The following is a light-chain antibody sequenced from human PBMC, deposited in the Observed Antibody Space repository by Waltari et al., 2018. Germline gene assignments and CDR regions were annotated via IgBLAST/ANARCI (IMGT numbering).Light chain of an antibody. CDR2: EVN. CDR3: CSYAGSDTHVI. Sequence: QSALTQPASVSGSPGQSITISCPGTSSDVGSYKLVSWYQQHPGKAPKVMIYEVNKRPSGLSNRFSGSKSGNTASLTISGLQAEDEADYYCCSYAGSDTHVIFGGGTKLTVL. CDR1: SSDVGSYKL. V-gene: IGLV2-23*02. J-gene: IGLJ2*01.